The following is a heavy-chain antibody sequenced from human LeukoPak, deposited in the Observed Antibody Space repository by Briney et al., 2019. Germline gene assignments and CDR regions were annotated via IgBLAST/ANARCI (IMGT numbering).Heavy chain of an antibody. J-gene: IGHJ4*02. V-gene: IGHV5-51*01. CDR2: VYPGDSDT. D-gene: IGHD3-9*01. Sequence: AGESLKISCKGSGYSFTSYWIGWVRQMPGKGLEWMGIVYPGDSDTRYSPSFQGQVTISADKSISTAYLQWSSLKASDTAMYYCARHRGYDILTGYYADYWGQGTLVTVSS. CDR1: GYSFTSYW. CDR3: ARHRGYDILTGYYADY.